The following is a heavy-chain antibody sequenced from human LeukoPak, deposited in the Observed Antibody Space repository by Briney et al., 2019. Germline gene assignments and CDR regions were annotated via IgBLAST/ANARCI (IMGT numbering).Heavy chain of an antibody. CDR1: GFTFNTYW. J-gene: IGHJ4*02. V-gene: IGHV3-7*01. D-gene: IGHD2-2*01. CDR2: IKEDGSKT. CDR3: ARDASLYRTSDKCYWAFDY. Sequence: GGSLRLSCAASGFTFNTYWMSWVRQAPGKGLEWVADIKEDGSKTYYVDSVKGRFTISRDNAKNSLYLQMNSLRAEDTAVYYCARDASLYRTSDKCYWAFDYWGQGTLVTVSS.